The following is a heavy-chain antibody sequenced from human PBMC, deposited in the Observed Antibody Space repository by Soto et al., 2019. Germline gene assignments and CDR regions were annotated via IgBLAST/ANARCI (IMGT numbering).Heavy chain of an antibody. D-gene: IGHD3-3*01. V-gene: IGHV1-18*01. CDR2: ISAYNGNT. J-gene: IGHJ5*02. CDR1: GYTFTSYG. CDR3: ARVYPPITLFGVARLRRFDP. Sequence: QDQLVQSGAEVKKPGASVKVSCKASGYTFTSYGISWVRQAPGQGLEWMGWISAYNGNTNYAQKLQGRVTMTTDTSTSTAYMELRSLRSDETAVYYCARVYPPITLFGVARLRRFDPWGQGTLVTVSS.